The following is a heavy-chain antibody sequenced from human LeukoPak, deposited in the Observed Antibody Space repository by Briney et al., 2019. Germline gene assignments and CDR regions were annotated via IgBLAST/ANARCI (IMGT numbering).Heavy chain of an antibody. CDR3: ARRVTVSATNWFDP. Sequence: PSETLSLTCTVSGASISSSFWSWIRQSPGKGLEWIAYIYYTGTTYYNPSLKSRLTISVDTSNNQFSLRLTSVTAADTAIYYCARRVTVSATNWFDPWGQGTLVTVSS. V-gene: IGHV4-59*01. J-gene: IGHJ5*02. D-gene: IGHD5/OR15-5a*01. CDR2: IYYTGTT. CDR1: GASISSSF.